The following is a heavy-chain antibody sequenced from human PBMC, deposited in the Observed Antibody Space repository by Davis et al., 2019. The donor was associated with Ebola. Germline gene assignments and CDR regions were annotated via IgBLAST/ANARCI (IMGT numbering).Heavy chain of an antibody. J-gene: IGHJ4*02. CDR2: INSYTADA. CDR3: ARACGGGSCFSPDF. CDR1: GYTFTRNY. V-gene: IGHV1-2*06. Sequence: ASVKVSCKASGYTFTRNYMHWVRQAPGQGLEWMGRINSYTADAEYDQNFQGRITMTRDTSISTAYVELSGLTSDDTAVYYCARACGGGSCFSPDFWGQGTLVTVSS. D-gene: IGHD2-15*01.